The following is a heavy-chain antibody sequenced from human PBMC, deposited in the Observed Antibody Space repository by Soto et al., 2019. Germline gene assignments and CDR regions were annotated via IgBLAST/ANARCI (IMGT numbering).Heavy chain of an antibody. CDR3: ARVTPGNNLYYFSGLDF. D-gene: IGHD1-1*01. J-gene: IGHJ6*02. CDR2: ISHEGSNT. V-gene: IGHV3-30-3*01. CDR1: GLTLDTYG. Sequence: GFLRLSCVPSGLTLDTYGIDWVRHAPGKGLQWVALISHEGSNTYYADSVRGRFTISRDNSKNTLYLQMNTLRPEDTGVYYCARVTPGNNLYYFSGLDFWGQGTSVTVSS.